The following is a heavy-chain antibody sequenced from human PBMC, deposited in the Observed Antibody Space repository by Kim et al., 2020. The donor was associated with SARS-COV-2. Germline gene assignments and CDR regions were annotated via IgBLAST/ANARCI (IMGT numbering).Heavy chain of an antibody. CDR3: WSASLVVGAPPVDY. CDR1: GFTFSSTW. V-gene: IGHV3-7*01. D-gene: IGHD2-15*01. CDR2: IKQDGSEK. J-gene: IGHJ4*02. Sequence: GGSLRLSCAASGFTFSSTWMGWVRQAPGKGLEWVASIKQDGSEKYYVDSVKGRFTISRDNAKNSLYMQMNSLRTEDTAVYYCWSASLVVGAPPVDYWGQGTLVTVSS.